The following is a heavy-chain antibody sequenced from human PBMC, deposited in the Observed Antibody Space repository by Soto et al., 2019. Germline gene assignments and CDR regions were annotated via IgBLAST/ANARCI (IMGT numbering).Heavy chain of an antibody. D-gene: IGHD6-13*01. CDR1: GYTFTSYG. J-gene: IGHJ4*02. CDR2: ISAYNGNT. V-gene: IGHV1-18*04. CDR3: ARVPRGAWYSQSLY. Sequence: QVQLVQSGAEVKKPGASVKVSCKASGYTFTSYGISWVRQAPGQGLEWMGWISAYNGNTNIAPKLQGRVTMTTDTSTSTAYMELRSLRSDDTAVYYCARVPRGAWYSQSLYWGQGSLVTDSS.